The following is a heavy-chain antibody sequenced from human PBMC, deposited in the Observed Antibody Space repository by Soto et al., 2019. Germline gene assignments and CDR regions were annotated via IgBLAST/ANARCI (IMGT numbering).Heavy chain of an antibody. CDR3: ARDSGTYYYYGMDV. V-gene: IGHV3-48*01. CDR2: ISSSSSTI. CDR1: GFTFSSYS. J-gene: IGHJ6*02. Sequence: EVQLVESGGGLVQPGGSLRLSCAASGFTFSSYSMNWVRQDPGKGLEWVSYISSSSSTIYYADSVKGRFTISRDNAKNSLYLQMNSLRAEDTAVYYCARDSGTYYYYGMDVWGQGTTVTVSS. D-gene: IGHD6-13*01.